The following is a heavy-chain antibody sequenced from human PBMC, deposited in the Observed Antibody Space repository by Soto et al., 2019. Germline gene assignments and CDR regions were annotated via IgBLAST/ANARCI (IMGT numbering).Heavy chain of an antibody. CDR3: ARAPYAASRGHFDY. J-gene: IGHJ4*02. Sequence: EVQLLESGGGLVQPGGSLRLSCAASGFTFGSYAMSWVRQAPGKGLEWVSGISGSGGSTYYADSVKGRFTISRDNSKNTLYLQMNSLRVEDTAVYYCARAPYAASRGHFDYWGQGTLVTVSS. V-gene: IGHV3-23*01. CDR2: ISGSGGST. D-gene: IGHD4-17*01. CDR1: GFTFGSYA.